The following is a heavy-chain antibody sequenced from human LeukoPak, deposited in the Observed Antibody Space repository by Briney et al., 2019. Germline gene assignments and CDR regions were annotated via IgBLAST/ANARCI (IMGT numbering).Heavy chain of an antibody. Sequence: SETLSLTCTVSGGSISSYYWNWIRQPPGKGLEWIGYIYYTGSTNYRPSLKSRVTISVDTSRNQFSLKLSSVTAADTAVYYCVRQDVVVITAATYYYGMDVWGQGTAVTVSS. D-gene: IGHD2-2*01. V-gene: IGHV4-59*08. CDR1: GGSISSYY. CDR2: IYYTGST. CDR3: VRQDVVVITAATYYYGMDV. J-gene: IGHJ6*02.